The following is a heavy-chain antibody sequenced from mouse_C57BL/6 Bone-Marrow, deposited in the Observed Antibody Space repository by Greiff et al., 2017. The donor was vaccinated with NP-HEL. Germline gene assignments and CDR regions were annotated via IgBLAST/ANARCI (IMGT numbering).Heavy chain of an antibody. J-gene: IGHJ3*01. V-gene: IGHV7-1*01. CDR3: ARDERYGSSYVWFAY. CDR1: GFTFSDFY. Sequence: EVNLVESGGGLVQSGRSLRLSCATSGFTFSDFYMEWVRQAPGKGLEWIAASRNKANDYTTEYSASVKGRFIVARDTSQSILYLQMNALRAEDTAIYYGARDERYGSSYVWFAYWGQGTLVTVSA. D-gene: IGHD1-1*01. CDR2: SRNKANDYTT.